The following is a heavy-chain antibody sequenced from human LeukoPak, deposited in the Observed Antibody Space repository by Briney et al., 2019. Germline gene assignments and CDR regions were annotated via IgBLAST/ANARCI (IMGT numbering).Heavy chain of an antibody. D-gene: IGHD3-10*01. CDR1: GGTFSSYA. CDR2: IIPIFGTA. Sequence: ASVKVSCKASGGTFSSYAISWVRQAPGQGLEWMGGIIPIFGTANYAQKFQGRVTITTDESTSTAYMELSSLRSEDTAVYYCARGAYGSGSYHYYYMDVWGKGTTVTVSS. J-gene: IGHJ6*03. CDR3: ARGAYGSGSYHYYYMDV. V-gene: IGHV1-69*05.